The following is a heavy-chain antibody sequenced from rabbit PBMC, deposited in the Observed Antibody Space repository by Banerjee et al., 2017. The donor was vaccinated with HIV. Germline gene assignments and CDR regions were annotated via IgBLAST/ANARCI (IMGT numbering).Heavy chain of an antibody. CDR1: GIDFTKYY. D-gene: IGHD4-1*01. Sequence: QEQLTETGGGLVQPGGSLTLSCKASGIDFTKYYITWVRQAPGKGLEWIGIIYGAKGSTDYASWVNGRFTISKTSSTTVTLQMTSLTAADTATYFCARDLAGVIGWNFGWWGQGTLVTVS. V-gene: IGHV1S45*01. CDR3: ARDLAGVIGWNFGW. J-gene: IGHJ3*01. CDR2: IYGAKGST.